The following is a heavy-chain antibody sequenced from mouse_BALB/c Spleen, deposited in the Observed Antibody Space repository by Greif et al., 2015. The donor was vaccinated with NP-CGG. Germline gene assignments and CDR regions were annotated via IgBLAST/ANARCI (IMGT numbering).Heavy chain of an antibody. CDR3: ARRTGTEAMDY. D-gene: IGHD4-1*01. Sequence: VQLQQSGPELVKPGASVKISCKASGYTFTDYYINWVKQKPGQGLEWIGWIYPGSGNTKYNEKFKGKATLTVDTSSSTACMQLSSLASEDTAVYFCARRTGTEAMDYWGQGTSVTVSS. CDR2: IYPGSGNT. V-gene: IGHV1-84*02. J-gene: IGHJ4*01. CDR1: GYTFTDYY.